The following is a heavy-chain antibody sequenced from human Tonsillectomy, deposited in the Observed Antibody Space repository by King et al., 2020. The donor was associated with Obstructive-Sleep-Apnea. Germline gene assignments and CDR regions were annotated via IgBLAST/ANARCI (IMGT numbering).Heavy chain of an antibody. CDR1: GFTWSSYG. D-gene: IGHD5-12*01. V-gene: IGHV3-33*01. CDR2: IWYDGSNK. Sequence: VQLVESGGGVVQPGRSLRRSCVASGFTWSSYGMHWVRQAPGKGLEWVAVIWYDGSNKYYADSVKGRFTISRDNSKNTLYLQMNSLRAEDTAVYYCARDGGDIVATIGNWFDPWGQGTLVTVSS. J-gene: IGHJ5*02. CDR3: ARDGGDIVATIGNWFDP.